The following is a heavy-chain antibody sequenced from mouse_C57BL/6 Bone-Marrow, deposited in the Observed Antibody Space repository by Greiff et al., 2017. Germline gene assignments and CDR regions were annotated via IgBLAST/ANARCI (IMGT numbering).Heavy chain of an antibody. J-gene: IGHJ1*03. Sequence: EVQLQQSGAELVRPGASVKLSCTASGFNIKDDYMHWVKQRPEQGLEWIGWIDPENGDTEYASKFQGKATITADKSSNTAYLQLSSLTSEDTAVYYCTTPLITTVVAKWYFDVWGTGTTVTVSS. D-gene: IGHD1-1*01. CDR1: GFNIKDDY. CDR3: TTPLITTVVAKWYFDV. CDR2: IDPENGDT. V-gene: IGHV14-4*01.